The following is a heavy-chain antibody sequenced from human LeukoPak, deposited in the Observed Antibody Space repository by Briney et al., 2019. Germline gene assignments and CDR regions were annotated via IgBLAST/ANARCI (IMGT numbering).Heavy chain of an antibody. Sequence: GGSLRLSCAASGFTFSSYTFSTYAMSWVRQAPGKGLEWVPAVSGSGVSTYYADSVKGRFTISRDNSKSTLYLQMNGLRAEDTAVYYCAKGVEDSGIYYYYYMDVWGKGTTVTVSS. CDR2: VSGSGVST. CDR3: AKGVEDSGIYYYYYMDV. V-gene: IGHV3-23*01. J-gene: IGHJ6*03. D-gene: IGHD2-15*01. CDR1: GFTFSSYTFSTYA.